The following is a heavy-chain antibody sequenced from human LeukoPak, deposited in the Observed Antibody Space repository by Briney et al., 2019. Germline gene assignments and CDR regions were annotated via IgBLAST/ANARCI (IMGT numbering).Heavy chain of an antibody. CDR3: ASSRITMVRGVTYFDY. CDR2: LYYSGNT. CDR1: GDSIRSSSYY. V-gene: IGHV4-39*01. D-gene: IGHD3-10*01. J-gene: IGHJ4*02. Sequence: SETLSLTCTLAGDSIRSSSYYWGWIRQPPGKGLEFIGSLYYSGNTYYNPSLKSRVTISVDTSKNQFSLKLSSVTAADTAVYYCASSRITMVRGVTYFDYWGQGTLVTVSS.